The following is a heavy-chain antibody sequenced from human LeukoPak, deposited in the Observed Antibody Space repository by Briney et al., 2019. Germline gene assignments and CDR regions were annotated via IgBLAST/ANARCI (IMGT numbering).Heavy chain of an antibody. CDR3: ISLDYDILTGSPQG. CDR2: IRSQANSYAT. J-gene: IGHJ4*02. D-gene: IGHD3-9*01. Sequence: GGSLKLSCTASGFKFSGSSIHWVRQASGKGLEWVGLIRSQANSYATAYVESVKGRFTISRDDSDNTAYLQMNSLTTEDTAVYYCISLDYDILTGSPQGWGQGTLVTVSS. V-gene: IGHV3-73*01. CDR1: GFKFSGSS.